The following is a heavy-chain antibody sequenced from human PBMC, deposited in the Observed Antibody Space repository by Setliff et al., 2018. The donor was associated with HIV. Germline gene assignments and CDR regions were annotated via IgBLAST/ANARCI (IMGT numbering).Heavy chain of an antibody. CDR2: IYFSGRT. V-gene: IGHV4-39*01. CDR3: AGKQTVTVDY. J-gene: IGHJ4*02. D-gene: IGHD4-4*01. CDR1: GGSISGSRDSY. Sequence: SETLSLTCNVPGGSISGSRDSYWDWIRQPPGKGLEWIGSIYFSGRTDYNPSLRSRVTISVDTSNNQFSLKLTSVTATDTALYYCAGKQTVTVDYWGQGTLVTVSS.